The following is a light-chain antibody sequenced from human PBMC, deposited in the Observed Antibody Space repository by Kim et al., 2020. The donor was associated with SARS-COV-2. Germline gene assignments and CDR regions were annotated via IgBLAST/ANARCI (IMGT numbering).Light chain of an antibody. J-gene: IGLJ1*01. Sequence: PGGTVTLTCGSSTGAVTSGHYPYWFQQKPGQAPRTLIYDTRNKHSWTPARFSGSLLGGKAALTLSGAQSEDEAEYYCLLSYSGGYVFGTGTKVTVL. V-gene: IGLV7-46*01. CDR2: DTR. CDR3: LLSYSGGYV. CDR1: TGAVTSGHY.